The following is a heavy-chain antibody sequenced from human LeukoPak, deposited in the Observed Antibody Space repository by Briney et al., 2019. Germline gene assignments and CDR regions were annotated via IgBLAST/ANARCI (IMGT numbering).Heavy chain of an antibody. CDR1: GLTVSSDY. D-gene: IGHD6-6*01. V-gene: IGHV3-53*01. CDR3: ARLLPASRHYFDY. J-gene: IGHJ4*02. Sequence: GGSLRLSCAAYGLTVSSDYLAWVRKAPGKGLDWISVIYGAGATYYADSVEGRFTISRDTYNNALYLQMNSLRVEDTAVYHCARLLPASRHYFDYWGRGTPVTVSS. CDR2: IYGAGAT.